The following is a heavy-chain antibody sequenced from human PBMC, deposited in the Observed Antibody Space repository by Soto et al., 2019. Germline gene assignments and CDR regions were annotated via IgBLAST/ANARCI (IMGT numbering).Heavy chain of an antibody. D-gene: IGHD5-12*01. CDR2: INPSGGST. J-gene: IGHJ4*02. CDR1: GYTFTSYY. CDR3: ALAYLSEMAKDY. V-gene: IGHV1-46*01. Sequence: QEQLVQSGAEVKKPGASVKVSCKASGYTFTSYYMHWVRQAPGQGLEWMGIINPSGGSTSYAQKFQGRVTMTRDTSTSTVYMELSSLRSEDTAVYYCALAYLSEMAKDYWGQGTLVTVSS.